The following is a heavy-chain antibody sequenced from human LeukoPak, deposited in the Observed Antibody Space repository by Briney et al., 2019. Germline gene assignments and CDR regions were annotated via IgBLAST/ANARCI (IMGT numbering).Heavy chain of an antibody. CDR1: GFTFSSYA. Sequence: GGSPRLSCAASGFTFSSYAMHWVRQAPGKGLEWVAVISYDGSNKYYADSVKGRFTISRDNSKNTLYLQMNSLRAEDTAVYYCAIAIAAAGTKVDPWGQGTLVTVSS. D-gene: IGHD6-13*01. V-gene: IGHV3-30*04. CDR3: AIAIAAAGTKVDP. CDR2: ISYDGSNK. J-gene: IGHJ5*02.